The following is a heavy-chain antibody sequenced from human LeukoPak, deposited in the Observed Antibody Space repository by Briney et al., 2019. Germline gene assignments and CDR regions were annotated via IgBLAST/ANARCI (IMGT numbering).Heavy chain of an antibody. J-gene: IGHJ1*01. V-gene: IGHV1-18*01. D-gene: IGHD3-22*01. CDR3: ARESESLIVGFFQH. Sequence: GASVKVSCKASGYTFTSYGISWVRQAPGQGLEWMGWISAYNGNTNYAQKLQGRVTMTTDTSTSTAYMELSSLRSEDTAVYYCARESESLIVGFFQHWGQGTLVTVSS. CDR2: ISAYNGNT. CDR1: GYTFTSYG.